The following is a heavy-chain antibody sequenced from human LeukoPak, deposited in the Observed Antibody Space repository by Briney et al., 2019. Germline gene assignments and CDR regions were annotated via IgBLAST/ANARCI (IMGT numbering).Heavy chain of an antibody. CDR1: GYTFTSYD. D-gene: IGHD3-16*01. CDR2: MNPNSGNT. V-gene: IGHV1-8*01. CDR3: APTAEAYTSWWKV. J-gene: IGHJ4*02. Sequence: ASVKVSCTASGYTFTSYDINWVRQATGQGLEWMGWMNPNSGNTGYAQKFQGRVTMTRNTSISTAYMELSSLRSEDTAVYYCAPTAEAYTSWWKVWGQGTLVTVSS.